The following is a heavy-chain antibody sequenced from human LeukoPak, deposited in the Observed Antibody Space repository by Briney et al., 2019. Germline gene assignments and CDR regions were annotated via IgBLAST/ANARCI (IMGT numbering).Heavy chain of an antibody. CDR2: IYYSGST. CDR1: GASISSYY. V-gene: IGHV4-59*08. Sequence: PSETLSLTCTVSGASISSYYWSWIRQPPGKGLEWIGYIYYSGSTNYNPSLKSRVTISVDTSKNQFSLKLSSVTAADTAVYYCAWGSGYDVGPYYYYGMDVWGQGTTVTVSS. CDR3: AWGSGYDVGPYYYYGMDV. D-gene: IGHD5-12*01. J-gene: IGHJ6*02.